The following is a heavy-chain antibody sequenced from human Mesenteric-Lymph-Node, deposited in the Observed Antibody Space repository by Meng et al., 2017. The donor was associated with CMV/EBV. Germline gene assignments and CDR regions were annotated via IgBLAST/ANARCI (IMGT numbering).Heavy chain of an antibody. CDR3: ARERTRYDILTGYSTLYGMDV. D-gene: IGHD3-9*01. CDR1: GFTSRYYD. Sequence: GESLKISCAASGFTSRYYDMSWVRQAPGKGLEWVSVIYSGGSTYYADSVKGRFTISRDNSKNTLYLQMNSLRAEDTAVYYCARERTRYDILTGYSTLYGMDVWGQGTTVTVSS. J-gene: IGHJ6*02. CDR2: IYSGGST. V-gene: IGHV3-53*01.